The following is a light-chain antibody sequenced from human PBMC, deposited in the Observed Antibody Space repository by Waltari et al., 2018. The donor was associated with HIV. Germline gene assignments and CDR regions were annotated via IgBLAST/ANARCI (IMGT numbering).Light chain of an antibody. CDR1: ELANQY. Sequence: SSDLTQAPSVSVSPGQTASISCSGHELANQYVHWYQEKAGQAPVLWTSRDSERPLGIPERFSGSRSGSLATLTITGVLADDEADYYCQAAAPSGTSVAFGGGTKLTVL. J-gene: IGLJ2*01. V-gene: IGLV3-25*03. CDR2: RDS. CDR3: QAAAPSGTSVA.